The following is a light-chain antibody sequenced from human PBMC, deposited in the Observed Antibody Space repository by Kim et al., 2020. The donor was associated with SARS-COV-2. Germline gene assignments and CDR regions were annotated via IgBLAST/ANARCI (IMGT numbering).Light chain of an antibody. CDR2: DVS. V-gene: IGKV3-15*01. CDR3: QQYNNWWS. CDR1: QSIGSN. J-gene: IGKJ1*01. Sequence: EIRMAQSPATLSVSPGERATLTCWASQSIGSNLAWYQQKPGQPPRLLLYDVSTRATGVPARFSGSGSGTEFTLTISSPQSEDVAVYYCQQYNNWWSFGRGTKVEIK.